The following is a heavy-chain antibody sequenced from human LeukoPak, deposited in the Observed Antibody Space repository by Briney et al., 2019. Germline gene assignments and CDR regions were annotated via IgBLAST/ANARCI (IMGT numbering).Heavy chain of an antibody. D-gene: IGHD1-26*01. V-gene: IGHV4-30-4*01. CDR1: GGSISSGDYY. J-gene: IGHJ4*02. Sequence: KTSETLSLTCTVSGGSISSGDYYRSWIRQPPGKGLEWIGYIYYSGSTYYNPPLKSRVTISVDTSKNQFSLKLSSVTAADTAVYYCARDGSYYFDYWGQGTLVTVSS. CDR3: ARDGSYYFDY. CDR2: IYYSGST.